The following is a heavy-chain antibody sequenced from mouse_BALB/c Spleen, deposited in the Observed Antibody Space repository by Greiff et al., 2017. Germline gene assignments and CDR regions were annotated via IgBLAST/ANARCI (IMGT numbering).Heavy chain of an antibody. V-gene: IGHV5-9-3*01. Sequence: EVKLVESGGGLVKPGGSLKLSCAASGFTFSSYAMSWVRQTPEKRLEWVATISSGGSYTYYPDSVKGRFTISRDNAKNTLYLQMSSLRSEDTAMYYCARPPSMDYWGQGTSVTVSS. CDR1: GFTFSSYA. CDR2: ISSGGSYT. J-gene: IGHJ4*01. CDR3: ARPPSMDY.